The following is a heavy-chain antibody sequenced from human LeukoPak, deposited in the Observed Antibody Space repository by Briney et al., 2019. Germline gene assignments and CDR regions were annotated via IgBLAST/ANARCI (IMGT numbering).Heavy chain of an antibody. D-gene: IGHD3-9*01. J-gene: IGHJ6*02. V-gene: IGHV1-2*04. CDR3: ARASGLRYFDWLSPRPDYYYGMDV. CDR1: GYTFTGYY. Sequence: GASVKVSCKASGYTFTGYYMHWVRQAPGQGLEWMGWINPNSGGTNYAQKFQGWVTMTRDTSISTAYMELSRLRSDDTAVYYCARASGLRYFDWLSPRPDYYYGMDVWGQGTTVTVSS. CDR2: INPNSGGT.